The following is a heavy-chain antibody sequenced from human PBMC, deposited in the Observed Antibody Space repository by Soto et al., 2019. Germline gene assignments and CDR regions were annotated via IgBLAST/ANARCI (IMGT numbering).Heavy chain of an antibody. CDR2: ISSSGRTI. J-gene: IGHJ4*02. CDR1: GFIFSNYE. CDR3: ATRITGTTWFFEF. Sequence: GGSLRLSCAPSGFIFSNYEMNWVRQAPGKGLEWVSYISSSGRTISYADSVKGRFTVSRDNTKDSLYLQMNSLRAEDTAVYYWATRITGTTWFFEFWGQGALVTVSS. D-gene: IGHD1-7*01. V-gene: IGHV3-48*03.